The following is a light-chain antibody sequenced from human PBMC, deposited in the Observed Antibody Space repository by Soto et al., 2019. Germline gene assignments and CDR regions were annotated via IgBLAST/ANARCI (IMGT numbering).Light chain of an antibody. Sequence: EIVMTQSPATLSVSPGERATLSCRASQSVSSKLAWYQQKPGQAPRVLIFGASTRATGIPARFSGSGSGTEFTLTISSLQSEDFAVYHCQHYNDWPPTWTFGHGTRVEIK. CDR2: GAS. V-gene: IGKV3-15*01. CDR1: QSVSSK. J-gene: IGKJ1*01. CDR3: QHYNDWPPTWT.